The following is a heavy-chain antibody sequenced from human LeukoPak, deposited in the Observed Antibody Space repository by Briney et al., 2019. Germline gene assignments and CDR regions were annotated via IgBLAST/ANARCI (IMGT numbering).Heavy chain of an antibody. CDR1: GFTFSAYW. J-gene: IGHJ4*02. Sequence: GGSLRLTCAASGFTFSAYWMTWVRQAPGKGLEWVANIKEDGTEKNYVDSVKGRFTISRDNVKKSLYLEMNSLRVEDTAVYYCARGRWSDYWGQGTQVTVSS. CDR3: ARGRWSDY. CDR2: IKEDGTEK. V-gene: IGHV3-7*01. D-gene: IGHD5-24*01.